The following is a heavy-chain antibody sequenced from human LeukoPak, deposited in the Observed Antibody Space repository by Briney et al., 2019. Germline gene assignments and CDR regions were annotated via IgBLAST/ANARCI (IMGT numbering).Heavy chain of an antibody. CDR2: TYYRSKWYN. V-gene: IGHV6-1*01. CDR1: GHSVSSNCAS. Sequence: SQTLSLTCDISGHSVSSNCASWTWIRQSPSRGLEWLGRTYYRSKWYNDYAVSVKSRISINTDTSKNQFSLQLNSVTPEDTAVYYCGREADFGVVTNWGQGTLVTVSS. CDR3: GREADFGVVTN. D-gene: IGHD3-3*01. J-gene: IGHJ4*02.